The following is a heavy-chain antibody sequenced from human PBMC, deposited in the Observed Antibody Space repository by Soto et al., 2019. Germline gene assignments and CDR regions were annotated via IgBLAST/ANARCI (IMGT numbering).Heavy chain of an antibody. CDR1: TLTELS. Sequence: TLTELSMYWLRQATGKGLEWMGGFDPEDGETIYAQKFQGRVTMTEDTSTDTAYMELSSLRSEDTAVYYCATSPTVIAVASFDYWGQGALVTVSS. CDR3: ATSPTVIAVASFDY. J-gene: IGHJ4*02. CDR2: FDPEDGET. D-gene: IGHD6-19*01. V-gene: IGHV1-24*01.